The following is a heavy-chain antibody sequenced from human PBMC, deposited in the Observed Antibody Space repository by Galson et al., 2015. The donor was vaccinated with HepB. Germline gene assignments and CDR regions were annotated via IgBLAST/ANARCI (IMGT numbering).Heavy chain of an antibody. V-gene: IGHV3-74*01. D-gene: IGHD3-10*01. CDR1: GFTFSSYW. CDR3: ARDGAGLLWFVPYYYYGMDV. J-gene: IGHJ6*02. CDR2: INSDGSST. Sequence: SLRLSCAASGFTFSSYWMHWVRQAPGKGLVWVSRINSDGSSTSYADSVKGRFTISRDNAKNTLYLQMNSLRAEDTAVYYCARDGAGLLWFVPYYYYGMDVWGQGTTVTVSS.